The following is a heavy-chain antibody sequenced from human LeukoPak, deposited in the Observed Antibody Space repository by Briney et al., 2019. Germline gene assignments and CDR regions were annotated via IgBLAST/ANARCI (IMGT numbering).Heavy chain of an antibody. D-gene: IGHD3-16*02. Sequence: PGGSLRLSCAVSGFTFSNAWMSWVRQTPGRGLEWVGRIKSKTDGGTTDYAAPVKGRFTISRDDSKNTLYLQMNSLKTEDTAVYYCASGMITFGGLIATYGMDVWGQGTTVIVSS. J-gene: IGHJ6*02. V-gene: IGHV3-15*01. CDR3: ASGMITFGGLIATYGMDV. CDR1: GFTFSNAW. CDR2: IKSKTDGGTT.